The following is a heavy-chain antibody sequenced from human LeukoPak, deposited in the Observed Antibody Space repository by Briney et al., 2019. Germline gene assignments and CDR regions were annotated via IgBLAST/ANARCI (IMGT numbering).Heavy chain of an antibody. CDR1: GYTFTCYY. V-gene: IGHV1-2*02. CDR2: INPNSGGT. CDR3: ARRTNDCSGGSCYSTWFDP. J-gene: IGHJ5*02. D-gene: IGHD2-15*01. Sequence: ASVKDSCKASGYTFTCYYMHWVRQAPGQGLEWMGWINPNSGGTNYAQKFQGRVTMTWDTSISTAYMELSRLRSDDTAVYYCARRTNDCSGGSCYSTWFDPWGQGTLVTVSS.